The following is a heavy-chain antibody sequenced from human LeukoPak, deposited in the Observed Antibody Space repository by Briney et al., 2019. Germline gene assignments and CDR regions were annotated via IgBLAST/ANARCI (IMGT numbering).Heavy chain of an antibody. CDR3: ATLGIAVAGRAGY. CDR1: GFTFSSYA. Sequence: KAGGSLRLSCAASGFTFSSYAMSWVRQAPGKGLEWVSSISSSSSYIYYADSVKGRFTISRDNAKNSLYLQMNSLRAEDTAVYYCATLGIAVAGRAGYWGQGTLVTVSS. J-gene: IGHJ4*02. V-gene: IGHV3-21*01. CDR2: ISSSSSYI. D-gene: IGHD6-19*01.